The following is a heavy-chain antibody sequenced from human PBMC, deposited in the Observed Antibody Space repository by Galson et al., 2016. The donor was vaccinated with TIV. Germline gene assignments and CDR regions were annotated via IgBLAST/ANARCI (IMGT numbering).Heavy chain of an antibody. J-gene: IGHJ4*02. CDR1: GFTFNTNT. CDR2: SSGSGDTI. Sequence: SLRLSCAASGFTFNTNTMSWNRQAPGKGLEWVSTSSGSGDTIYYADSVKGRFTISRDNSKGTLYLQMSGLRVDDTAIYYCAKTQVDIVVAPAATPGYYFDYWGQGTLVTVSS. CDR3: AKTQVDIVVAPAATPGYYFDY. D-gene: IGHD2-2*02. V-gene: IGHV3-23*01.